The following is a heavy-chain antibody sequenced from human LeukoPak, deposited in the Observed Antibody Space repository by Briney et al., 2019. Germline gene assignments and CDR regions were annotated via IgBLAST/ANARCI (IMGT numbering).Heavy chain of an antibody. V-gene: IGHV3-30-3*01. J-gene: IGHJ4*02. D-gene: IGHD3-22*01. CDR2: ISYDGSNK. CDR3: ARDWSTNYYDSSGYSPQGDY. Sequence: GGSLRLSCAASGFTFSSYAMHWVRQAPGKGLEWVAVISYDGSNKYYADSVKGRFTISRDNSKNTLYLQMNSLRAEDTAVYYCARDWSTNYYDSSGYSPQGDYWGQGTLVTVSS. CDR1: GFTFSSYA.